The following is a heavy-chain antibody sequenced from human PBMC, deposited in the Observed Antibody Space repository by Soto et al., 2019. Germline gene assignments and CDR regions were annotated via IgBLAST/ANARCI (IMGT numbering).Heavy chain of an antibody. CDR2: IYYSGET. CDR3: ARHGGGFDY. J-gene: IGHJ4*01. Sequence: QLQLQESGPGLVKPSETLSLTCTVSCGSININYYYCGWVRQPPVKGPEWIASIYYSGETHFNPSLRGRFTISKDTSKNQFSLTLSSVTAADTAMYFFARHGGGFDYWRHGAQVTV. V-gene: IGHV4-39*01. CDR1: CGSININYYY. D-gene: IGHD3-16*01.